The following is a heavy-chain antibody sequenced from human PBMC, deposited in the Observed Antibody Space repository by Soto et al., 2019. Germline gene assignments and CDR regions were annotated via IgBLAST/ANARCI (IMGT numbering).Heavy chain of an antibody. CDR1: GFTFSSYG. CDR2: IWHDGGNK. V-gene: IGHV3-33*01. CDR3: ERDGDVNTGFGKDY. D-gene: IGHD3-16*01. J-gene: IGHJ4*02. Sequence: GGSLRLSCAASGFTFSSYGMHWVRQAPGKGLEWVAFIWHDGGNKFYAESVKGRFTISRDNSKNTLYLQMTSLSAEDTAMYYCERDGDVNTGFGKDYWGQGTLATVSS.